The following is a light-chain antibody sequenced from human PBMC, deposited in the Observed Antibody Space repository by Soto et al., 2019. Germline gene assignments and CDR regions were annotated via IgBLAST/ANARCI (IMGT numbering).Light chain of an antibody. CDR1: QNIRSR. V-gene: IGKV1-5*01. CDR2: DAS. Sequence: DFQMTQSPSTLSASVGDRVTITCRASQNIRSRLAWFQQKPGKAPKLLIYDASSLESGVPQRFSGSGSGTEFTLNISSLQTDDFSPYYCQQYHSYWTFGQGTKVDIK. J-gene: IGKJ1*01. CDR3: QQYHSYWT.